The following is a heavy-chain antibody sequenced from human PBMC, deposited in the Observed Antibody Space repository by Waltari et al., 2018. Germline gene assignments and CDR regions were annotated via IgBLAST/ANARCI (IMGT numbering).Heavy chain of an antibody. CDR1: GGSFSGYY. V-gene: IGHV4-34*01. J-gene: IGHJ4*02. Sequence: QVQLQQWGAGLLKPSATLSLTCAVYGGSFSGYYWSWIRQPPGKGLEWIGEINHSGSTNYNPSLKSRVNISVDTSKNQFSLKRSSVTAADTAVYYCAKRSYFLDGYYFDYWGQGTLVTVSS. D-gene: IGHD1-26*01. CDR3: AKRSYFLDGYYFDY. CDR2: INHSGST.